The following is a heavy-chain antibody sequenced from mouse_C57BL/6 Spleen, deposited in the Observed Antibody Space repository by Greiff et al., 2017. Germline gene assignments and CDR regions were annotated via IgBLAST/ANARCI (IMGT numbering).Heavy chain of an antibody. CDR1: GYTFTDYY. CDR2: INPNNGGT. CDR3: ARMDTVVGPYAMDY. Sequence: EVQLQQSGPELVKPGASVKISCKASGYTFTDYYMNWVKQSHGKSLEWIGDINPNNGGTSYNQKFKGKATLTVDKSSSTAYMELRSLTSEDSAVYYCARMDTVVGPYAMDYWGQGTSVTVSS. J-gene: IGHJ4*01. D-gene: IGHD1-1*01. V-gene: IGHV1-26*01.